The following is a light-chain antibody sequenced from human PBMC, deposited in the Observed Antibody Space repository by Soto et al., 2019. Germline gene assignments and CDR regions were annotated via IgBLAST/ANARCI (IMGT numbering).Light chain of an antibody. V-gene: IGKV3-20*01. Sequence: IMLSLSPGALSLSSGERATLSCSGSQSVSSSYLAWYQQRPGQAPRLLIYGASSRATGIPDRFSGSGSGTDFTLTISRLEPEDFAVYYCQQYGSSRWTFGQGTKVDIK. CDR1: QSVSSSY. CDR3: QQYGSSRWT. CDR2: GAS. J-gene: IGKJ1*01.